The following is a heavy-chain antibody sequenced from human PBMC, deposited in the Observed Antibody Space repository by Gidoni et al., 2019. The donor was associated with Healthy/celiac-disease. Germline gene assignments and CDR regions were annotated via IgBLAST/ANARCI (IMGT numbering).Heavy chain of an antibody. CDR1: GYPFTGYY. CDR2: INPNSGGT. CDR3: ARFPLGQLRYYYYYGMDV. D-gene: IGHD2-2*01. Sequence: QVQLVQSGAEVKKPGASVQVSCTASGYPFTGYYMHWVRQAPGQGLEWMGWINPNSGGTNYAQKFQGRVTMTRDTSISTAYMELSRLRSDDTAVYYCARFPLGQLRYYYYYGMDVWGQGTTVTVSS. V-gene: IGHV1-2*02. J-gene: IGHJ6*02.